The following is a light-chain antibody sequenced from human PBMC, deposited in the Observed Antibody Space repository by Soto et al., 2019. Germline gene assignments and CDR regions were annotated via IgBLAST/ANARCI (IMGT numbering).Light chain of an antibody. Sequence: EIVLTQSPGTLPLSPGERATLSCRASQSVSDIYLAWYQQKPGQAPRLLIYAASRRAAGIPDRFSGRGSGTDFALTISRLEPEDFAMYYCQQYVTSPWTFGQGTKVDIK. V-gene: IGKV3-20*01. CDR2: AAS. CDR1: QSVSDIY. CDR3: QQYVTSPWT. J-gene: IGKJ1*01.